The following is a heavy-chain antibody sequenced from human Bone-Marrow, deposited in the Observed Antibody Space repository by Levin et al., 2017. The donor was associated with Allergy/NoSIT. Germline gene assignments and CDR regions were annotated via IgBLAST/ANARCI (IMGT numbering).Heavy chain of an antibody. D-gene: IGHD4-17*01. CDR3: AKDLYGDYWNH. CDR1: GFTFSSYA. J-gene: IGHJ5*02. CDR2: ITASDNNT. Sequence: LTCAASGFTFSSYAMSWVRQAPGRGLEWVSLITASDNNTYYADSVKGRFTISRDNSKNTVYLQMNSLRAEDTALYYCAKDLYGDYWNHWGQGTLVIVSS. V-gene: IGHV3-23*01.